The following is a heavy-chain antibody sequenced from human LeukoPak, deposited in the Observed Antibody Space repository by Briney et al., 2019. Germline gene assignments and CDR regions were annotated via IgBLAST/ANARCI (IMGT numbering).Heavy chain of an antibody. D-gene: IGHD3-3*01. CDR1: GFTFSSYG. J-gene: IGHJ1*01. CDR2: ISYDGSNK. V-gene: IGHV3-30*03. CDR3: ARDPHSTIFGVVIEYFQH. Sequence: GGSLRLSCAASGFTFSSYGMHWVRQAPGKGLEWVAVISYDGSNKYYADSVKGRFTISRDNSKNTLYLQMNSLRAEDTAVYYCARDPHSTIFGVVIEYFQHWGQGTLVTVSS.